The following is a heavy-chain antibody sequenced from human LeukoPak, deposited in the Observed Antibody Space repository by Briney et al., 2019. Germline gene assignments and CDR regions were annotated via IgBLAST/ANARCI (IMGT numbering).Heavy chain of an antibody. CDR3: ARSPPNYDSSGYSDHFDY. V-gene: IGHV4-34*01. J-gene: IGHJ4*02. CDR2: INHSGSP. CDR1: GGSFSGYY. Sequence: SETLSLTCAVYGGSFSGYYWSWIRQPPGKGLEWIGEINHSGSPNYNPSLMSRVTISVDTSKNQFSLKLSSVTAADTAVYYCARSPPNYDSSGYSDHFDYWGQGTLVTASS. D-gene: IGHD3-22*01.